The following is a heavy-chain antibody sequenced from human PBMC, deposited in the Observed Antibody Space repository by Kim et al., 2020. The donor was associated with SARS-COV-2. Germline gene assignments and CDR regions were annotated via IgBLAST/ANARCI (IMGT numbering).Heavy chain of an antibody. CDR3: ARPPERGYSYGRDYYYGMDV. Sequence: ASVKVSCKASGYTFTGYYMHWVRQAPGQGLEWMGWINPNSGGTNYAQKFQGRVTITRDTSISTAYMELSRLRSDDTAVYYCARPPERGYSYGRDYYYGMDVWGQGTTVTVSS. J-gene: IGHJ6*02. CDR2: INPNSGGT. V-gene: IGHV1-2*02. D-gene: IGHD5-18*01. CDR1: GYTFTGYY.